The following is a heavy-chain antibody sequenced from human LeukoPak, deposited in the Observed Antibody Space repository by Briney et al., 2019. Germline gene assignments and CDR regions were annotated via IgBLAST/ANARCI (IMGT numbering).Heavy chain of an antibody. Sequence: SETLSLTCAVYGGSFSGYYWSWIRQPPGKGLEWIGEINHSGSTNYNPSLKGRVTISVDTSKNQFSLKLSSVTAADTAVYYCARAPTRTSTPGPWGQGTLVTVSS. V-gene: IGHV4-34*01. CDR1: GGSFSGYY. CDR2: INHSGST. D-gene: IGHD1-1*01. CDR3: ARAPTRTSTPGP. J-gene: IGHJ5*02.